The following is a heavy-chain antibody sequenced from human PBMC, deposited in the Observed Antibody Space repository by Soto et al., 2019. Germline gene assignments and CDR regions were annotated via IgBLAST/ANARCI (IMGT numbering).Heavy chain of an antibody. CDR1: GYTFTSFD. V-gene: IGHV1-8*01. CDR3: ARDLGGYCSSTSCYPGAFDI. CDR2: MNPNSGNT. D-gene: IGHD2-2*01. J-gene: IGHJ3*02. Sequence: ASVKVSCKASGYTFTSFDINWVRQAPGQGLEWMGWMNPNSGNTGYAQKFQGRVTMTRHTSISTAYMELSSLRSEDTAVYYCARDLGGYCSSTSCYPGAFDIWGQGTMVTVSS.